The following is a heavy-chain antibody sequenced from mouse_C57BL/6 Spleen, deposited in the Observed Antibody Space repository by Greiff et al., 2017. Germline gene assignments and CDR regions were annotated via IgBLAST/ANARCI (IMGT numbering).Heavy chain of an antibody. J-gene: IGHJ3*01. CDR3: ARSGRQLRLLAWFAY. Sequence: VQLQQSGPELVKPGASVKISCKASGYSFTDYNMNWVKQSNGKSLEWIGVINPNYGTTSYNQKFKGKATLTVDQSSSTAYMQLNSLTSEDSAVYYCARSGRQLRLLAWFAYWGQGTLVTVAA. V-gene: IGHV1-39*01. CDR1: GYSFTDYN. CDR2: INPNYGTT. D-gene: IGHD3-2*02.